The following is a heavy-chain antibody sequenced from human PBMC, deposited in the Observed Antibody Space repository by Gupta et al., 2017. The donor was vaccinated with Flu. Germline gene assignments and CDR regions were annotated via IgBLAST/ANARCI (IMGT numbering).Heavy chain of an antibody. J-gene: IGHJ6*04. CDR3: ARNSAKVPLTIRSDV. D-gene: IGHD3-10*01. CDR2: LNSQTGRE. V-gene: IGHV7-4-1*02. Sequence: WVQQAPEQWLEWMGLLNSQTGREKYAQGFTGRFVLSLDPSINTAYVQITGLRAGDTAVYYCARNSAKVPLTIRSDVWGKGTTVTVSS.